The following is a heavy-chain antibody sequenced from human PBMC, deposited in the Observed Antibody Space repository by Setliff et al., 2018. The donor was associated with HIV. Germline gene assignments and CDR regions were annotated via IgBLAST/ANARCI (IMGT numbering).Heavy chain of an antibody. CDR2: INHSGKT. Sequence: PSETLSLTCAVYGGSFSGFYWSWIRQAPGKGLEWIGEINHSGKTNYNPSLKSRITLSVDTSENQFALKLASVPAADTAVYYCARSPLYSGYERYYFDYWGQGTLVTVSS. V-gene: IGHV4-34*01. D-gene: IGHD5-12*01. CDR1: GGSFSGFY. CDR3: ARSPLYSGYERYYFDY. J-gene: IGHJ4*02.